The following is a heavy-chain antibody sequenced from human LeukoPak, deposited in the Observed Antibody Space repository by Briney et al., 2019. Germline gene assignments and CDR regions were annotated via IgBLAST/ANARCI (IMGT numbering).Heavy chain of an antibody. CDR3: AKGDEDAAMLY. V-gene: IGHV3-23*01. CDR2: ISGSGGST. Sequence: GGSLRLSCAASGFTFSSYAMSWVRQAPGKGLEWVSAISGSGGSTYHADSVKGRSTISRDNSKNTVYLQMNSLRAEDTAVYYCAKGDEDAAMLYWGQGTLVTVSS. CDR1: GFTFSSYA. D-gene: IGHD5-18*01. J-gene: IGHJ4*02.